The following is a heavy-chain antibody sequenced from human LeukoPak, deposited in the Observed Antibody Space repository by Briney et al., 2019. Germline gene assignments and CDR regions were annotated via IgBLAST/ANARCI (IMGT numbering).Heavy chain of an antibody. CDR3: ASSYSSGWTFDY. J-gene: IGHJ4*02. D-gene: IGHD6-19*01. CDR1: GYTFTGYY. CDR2: INPNSGGT. Sequence: ASVKVSCKASGYTFTGYYMHWVRQAPGQGLEWMGRINPNSGGTNYAQKFQGRVTMTRDTSISTAYVELSRLRSDDTAVYYCASSYSSGWTFDYWGQGTLVTVSS. V-gene: IGHV1-2*06.